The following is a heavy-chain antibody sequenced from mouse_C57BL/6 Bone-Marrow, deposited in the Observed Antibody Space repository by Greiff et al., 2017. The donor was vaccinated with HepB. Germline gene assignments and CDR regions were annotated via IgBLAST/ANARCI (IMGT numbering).Heavy chain of an antibody. CDR2: IYPGDGDT. CDR3: ARDEEVGGFAY. J-gene: IGHJ3*01. D-gene: IGHD1-1*02. Sequence: VQLQHSGPELVKPGASVKISCKASGYAFSSSWMNWVKQRPGKGLEWIGRIYPGDGDTNYNGKFKGKATLTADKSSSTAYMQLSSLTSEDSAVYFCARDEEVGGFAYWGQGTLVTVSA. V-gene: IGHV1-82*01. CDR1: GYAFSSSW.